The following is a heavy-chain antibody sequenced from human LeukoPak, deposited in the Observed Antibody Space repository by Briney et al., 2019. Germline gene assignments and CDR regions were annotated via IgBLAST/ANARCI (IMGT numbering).Heavy chain of an antibody. D-gene: IGHD6-13*01. V-gene: IGHV3-66*02. CDR1: GFTVSSNY. CDR2: IYSGGST. CDR3: ASIAAAGSPYDY. J-gene: IGHJ4*02. Sequence: GGSLRLSCAASGFTVSSNYMSWVRQAPGKGLEWVSVIYSGGSTYYADSVKGRFTISRDNSKNTLYLQMNSLRAEDTAVYYCASIAAAGSPYDYWRQGTLVTVSS.